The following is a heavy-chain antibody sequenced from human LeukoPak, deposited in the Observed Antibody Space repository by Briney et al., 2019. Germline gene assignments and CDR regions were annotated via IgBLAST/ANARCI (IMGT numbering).Heavy chain of an antibody. CDR3: ARARYYDSSGYQKGAFDI. Sequence: SETLSLTCAVYGGSFSGYYWSWIRQPPGKGLEWIGEINHSGSTNYDPSLKSRVTISVDTSKNQFSLKLSSVTAADTAVCYCARARYYDSSGYQKGAFDIWGQGTMVTVSS. V-gene: IGHV4-34*01. D-gene: IGHD3-22*01. CDR2: INHSGST. CDR1: GGSFSGYY. J-gene: IGHJ3*02.